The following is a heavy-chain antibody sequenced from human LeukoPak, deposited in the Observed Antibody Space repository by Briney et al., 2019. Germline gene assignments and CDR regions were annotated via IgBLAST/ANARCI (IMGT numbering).Heavy chain of an antibody. CDR3: ARELRFGATVTNPIDY. J-gene: IGHJ4*02. V-gene: IGHV1-46*04. Sequence: ASVKVSCKASGYTFTTYYMHWVRRAPGQGLEWMGIINPSGGNTSYAQKLQGRVTMTRDTSTSTVYMELSSLRSEDTAVYYCARELRFGATVTNPIDYWGQGTLVTVSS. D-gene: IGHD4-17*01. CDR2: INPSGGNT. CDR1: GYTFTTYY.